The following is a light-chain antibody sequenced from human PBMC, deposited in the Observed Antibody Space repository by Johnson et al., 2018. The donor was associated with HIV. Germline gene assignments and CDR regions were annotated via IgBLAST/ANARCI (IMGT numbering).Light chain of an antibody. CDR3: GTWDSSLSFYV. CDR1: SSNIGNNY. CDR2: EHD. V-gene: IGLV1-51*02. J-gene: IGLJ1*01. Sequence: QSVLTQPPSVSAAPGQKVTISCSGSSSNIGNNYVSWFQQLPGTAPKLLICEHDKRPSGIPDRFSGSKSGTSATLGITGLPTGDEADYYCGTWDSSLSFYVFGTGTKVTVL.